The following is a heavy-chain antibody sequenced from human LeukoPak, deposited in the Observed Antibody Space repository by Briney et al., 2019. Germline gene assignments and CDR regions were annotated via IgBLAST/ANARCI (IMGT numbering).Heavy chain of an antibody. CDR3: ARALRLAVNLDY. D-gene: IGHD6-19*01. CDR2: IDSEGSST. Sequence: GGSLRLSCAASGFTFSSHAMHWVRQAPGKGLVWVSHIDSEGSSTNYADSVKGRLTISRDNAKNTLYLQMNSLRAEDTAVYYCARALRLAVNLDYWGQGTLVTVSS. CDR1: GFTFSSHA. V-gene: IGHV3-74*01. J-gene: IGHJ4*01.